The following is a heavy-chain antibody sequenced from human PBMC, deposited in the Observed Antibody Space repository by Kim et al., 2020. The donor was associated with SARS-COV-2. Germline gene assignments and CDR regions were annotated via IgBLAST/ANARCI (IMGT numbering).Heavy chain of an antibody. Sequence: GGSLRLSCAASGFTVSRKHMNWVRLAPGKGLEWVAAIYGDDSTHHAQSVQGRFTISRDSSKNTLYLQMSSLRAEDTAVYYCESDQVNVWGKGTTVTVSS. CDR3: ESDQVNV. D-gene: IGHD3-10*01. CDR2: IYGDDST. J-gene: IGHJ6*04. CDR1: GFTVSRKH. V-gene: IGHV3-66*01.